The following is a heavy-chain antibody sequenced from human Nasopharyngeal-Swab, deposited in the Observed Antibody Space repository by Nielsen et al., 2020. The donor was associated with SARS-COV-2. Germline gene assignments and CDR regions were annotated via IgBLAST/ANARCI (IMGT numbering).Heavy chain of an antibody. J-gene: IGHJ4*02. CDR3: AKIGFRMATGFDY. CDR2: IRYDGSNR. CDR1: GFTFSSYG. V-gene: IGHV3-30*02. D-gene: IGHD2-21*02. Sequence: GESLKISCSASGFTFSSYGMHWVRQAPGKGLEWVAFIRYDGSNRYYTDPVKGRFTISRDNSKNTLYLQMNSLRGQDTAVYYCAKIGFRMATGFDYWGQGTLVTVSS.